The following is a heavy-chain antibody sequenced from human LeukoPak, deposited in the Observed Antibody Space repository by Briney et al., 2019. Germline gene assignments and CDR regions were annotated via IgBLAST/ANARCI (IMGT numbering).Heavy chain of an antibody. CDR2: ISDYNGNT. J-gene: IGHJ4*02. CDR1: GYTFSNYG. V-gene: IGHV1-18*01. D-gene: IGHD6-19*01. CDR3: ARAGDTSGWYGGFGH. Sequence: GASVKVSCKASGYTFSNYGITWVRQAPGQGLEWMGWISDYNGNTHYSQKLQGRLTMTTDTSTTTAYMELRSLQSDDTAVYYCARAGDTSGWYGGFGHWGQATLVTVSS.